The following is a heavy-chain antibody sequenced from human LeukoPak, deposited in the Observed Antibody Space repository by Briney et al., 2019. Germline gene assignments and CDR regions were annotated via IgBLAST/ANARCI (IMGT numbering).Heavy chain of an antibody. V-gene: IGHV4-59*01. Sequence: SETLSLTCTVSGGSISSYYWSWIRQPPGKGLEWIGYIYSSGSTNYNPSLKGRITISVDTSKNQFSLKLSSVTAADTAVYYCARFAYCGGHCWYYFDYWGQGSLVTVSS. J-gene: IGHJ4*02. CDR1: GGSISSYY. CDR3: ARFAYCGGHCWYYFDY. CDR2: IYSSGST. D-gene: IGHD2-21*02.